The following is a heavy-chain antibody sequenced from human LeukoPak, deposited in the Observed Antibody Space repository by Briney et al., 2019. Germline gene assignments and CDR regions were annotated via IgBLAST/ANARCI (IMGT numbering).Heavy chain of an antibody. CDR1: GGSISSGSYY. J-gene: IGHJ6*03. CDR3: ARSIAAAGTDLDYYYYYMDV. D-gene: IGHD6-13*01. V-gene: IGHV4-61*02. CDR2: IYTSGST. Sequence: SETLSLTCTVSGGSISSGSYYWSWIRQPAGKGLEWIGRIYTSGSTNYNPSLKSRVTISVDTSKNQFSLKLSSVTAADTAVYYCARSIAAAGTDLDYYYYYMDVWGKGTTVTVSS.